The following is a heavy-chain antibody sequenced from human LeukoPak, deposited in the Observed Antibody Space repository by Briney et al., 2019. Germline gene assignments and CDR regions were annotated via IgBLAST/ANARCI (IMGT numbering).Heavy chain of an antibody. CDR2: IYASGST. CDR3: ARDWEAYGDLPGAFDI. CDR1: GGSFRSHY. Sequence: SETLSLTCTVSGGSFRSHYWSWIRQPAGKGLEWVGRIYASGSTNYNPSLKSRVTMSVDTSKNQFSLKLSSMTAADTAVYYSARDWEAYGDLPGAFDIWGQGTMVTVSP. V-gene: IGHV4-4*07. J-gene: IGHJ3*02. D-gene: IGHD4-17*01.